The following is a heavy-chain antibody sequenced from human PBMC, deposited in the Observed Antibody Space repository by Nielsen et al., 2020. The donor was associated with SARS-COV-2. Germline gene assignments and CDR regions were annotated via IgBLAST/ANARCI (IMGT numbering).Heavy chain of an antibody. CDR3: ARGVYYDFWSGLYSPGHFDY. CDR1: GFTFSSYG. D-gene: IGHD3-3*01. J-gene: IGHJ4*02. Sequence: GESLKISCAASGFTFSSYGMHWVRQAPGKGLEWVAVIWYDGSNKYYADSVKGRFTISRDNSKNTLYLQMNSLRAEDTAVYYCARGVYYDFWSGLYSPGHFDYWGQGTLVTVSS. CDR2: IWYDGSNK. V-gene: IGHV3-33*01.